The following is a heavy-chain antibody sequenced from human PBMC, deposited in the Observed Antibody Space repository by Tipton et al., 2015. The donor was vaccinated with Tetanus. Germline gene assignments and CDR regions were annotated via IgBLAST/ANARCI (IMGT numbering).Heavy chain of an antibody. J-gene: IGHJ6*01. V-gene: IGHV4-34*01. D-gene: IGHD1-7*01. CDR2: INPSGGGSS. CDR3: ARDRITGPTGRYYAMDV. Sequence: GLVKPSETLSLSCAVYGGSLSGYQWSWIRQPPGKGLEWIGEINPSGGGSSNYDPSLKSRVTFSVDTSKNQFSLKLRSVTAADTAIYYCARDRITGPTGRYYAMDVWGQGTTVTVSS. CDR1: GGSLSGYQ.